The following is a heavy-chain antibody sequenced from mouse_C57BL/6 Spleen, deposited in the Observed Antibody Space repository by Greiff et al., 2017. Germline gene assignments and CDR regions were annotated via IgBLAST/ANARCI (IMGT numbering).Heavy chain of an antibody. J-gene: IGHJ4*01. CDR1: GYTFTSYW. V-gene: IGHV1-64*01. CDR3: ARSGSNYVDYAMDY. D-gene: IGHD2-5*01. Sequence: QVQLQQPGAELVKPGASVKLSCKASGYTFTSYWMHWVKQRPGQGLEWIGMIHPNSGSTNYNEKFKSKATLTVDKSSSTAYMQLSSLTSEDSAVYDCARSGSNYVDYAMDYWGQGTSVTVSS. CDR2: IHPNSGST.